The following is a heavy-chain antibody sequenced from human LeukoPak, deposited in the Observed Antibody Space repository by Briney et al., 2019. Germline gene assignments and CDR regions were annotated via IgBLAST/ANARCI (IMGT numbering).Heavy chain of an antibody. D-gene: IGHD5-12*01. V-gene: IGHV3-23*01. CDR3: ARDYRYSGYDYGGAFDI. CDR1: GFTFSSYA. Sequence: GGSLRLSCAASGFTFSSYAMTWVRQAPGKGLEWVSTIGGGGRTTFYAASARGRFTISRDNSKNTLYLQMNSLRAEDTAVYYCARDYRYSGYDYGGAFDIWGQGTMVTVSS. J-gene: IGHJ3*02. CDR2: IGGGGRTT.